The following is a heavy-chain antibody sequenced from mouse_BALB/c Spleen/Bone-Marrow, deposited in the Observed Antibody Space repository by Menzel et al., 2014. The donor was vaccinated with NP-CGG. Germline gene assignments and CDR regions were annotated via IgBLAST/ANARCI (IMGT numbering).Heavy chain of an antibody. V-gene: IGHV14-3*02. CDR3: ARYRLGTYFDY. J-gene: IGHJ2*01. CDR1: GFNIKDTY. D-gene: IGHD2-14*01. CDR2: IDPANGNT. Sequence: VQLKHSGAELVKPGASVKLSCTASGFNIKDTYMHWVKQRPEQGLEWIGRIDPANGNTKYDPKFQGKATITADTSSNTAYLQLSSLTSEDTAVYYCARYRLGTYFDYWGQGTTLIVSS.